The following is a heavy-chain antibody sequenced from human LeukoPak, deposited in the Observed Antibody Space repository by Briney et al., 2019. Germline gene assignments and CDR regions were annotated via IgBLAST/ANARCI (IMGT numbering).Heavy chain of an antibody. CDR1: GYTFIGHY. CDR2: INPNSGGT. D-gene: IGHD3-10*01. CDR3: ARVIAAGSGVLWFDP. J-gene: IGHJ5*02. Sequence: GASVKVSCKASGYTFIGHYMHWVRQAPGQGLEWMGWINPNSGGTNYAQKFQGRVTMTRDTSISTAYMELSRLRSDDTAVYYCARVIAAGSGVLWFDPWGQGTLVTVSS. V-gene: IGHV1-2*02.